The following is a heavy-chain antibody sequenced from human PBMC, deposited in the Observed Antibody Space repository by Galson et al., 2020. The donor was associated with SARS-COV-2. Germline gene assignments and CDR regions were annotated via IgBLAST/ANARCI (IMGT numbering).Heavy chain of an antibody. CDR1: GGSFTSNNW. Sequence: ASETLSLTCAVSGGSFTSNNWWSWVRQSPGKGLEWIGEIYPTGGTNYNPSLENRVTISGDKSKNQFSLRLSSVTAADTAIYYCARHMSRGVRGTFDYWGQGTQVTVSS. D-gene: IGHD3-10*01. CDR3: ARHMSRGVRGTFDY. J-gene: IGHJ4*02. V-gene: IGHV4-4*02. CDR2: IYPTGGT.